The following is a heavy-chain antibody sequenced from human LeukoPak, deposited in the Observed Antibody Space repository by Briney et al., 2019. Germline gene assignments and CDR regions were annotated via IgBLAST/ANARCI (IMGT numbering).Heavy chain of an antibody. CDR2: IRGNGDTT. CDR3: ARWGPKYYYDSSGYYSFDY. V-gene: IGHV3-23*01. D-gene: IGHD3-22*01. Sequence: GGSLRLSCVASGFTFRNYAMSWVRQAPGKGLEWVSAIRGNGDTTYDADSVKGRFTISRDNSKNTLYLQMNSLRAEDTAVYYCARWGPKYYYDSSGYYSFDYWGQGTLVTVSS. CDR1: GFTFRNYA. J-gene: IGHJ4*02.